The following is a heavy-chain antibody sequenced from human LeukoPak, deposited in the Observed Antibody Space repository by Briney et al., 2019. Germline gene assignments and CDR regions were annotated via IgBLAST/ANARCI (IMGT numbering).Heavy chain of an antibody. CDR2: LNPNSGGT. CDR1: GYTFPGYY. D-gene: IGHD6-6*01. CDR3: AREHSSSSGKVFDY. Sequence: AASVKVSCKSSGYTFPGYYMHWVRQAPGQGLERIGWLNPNSGGTNYAQKFQGRVTMTRDTSISTAYMELSRLRSDDTAVYYCAREHSSSSGKVFDYWGQGTLVTVSS. J-gene: IGHJ4*02. V-gene: IGHV1-2*02.